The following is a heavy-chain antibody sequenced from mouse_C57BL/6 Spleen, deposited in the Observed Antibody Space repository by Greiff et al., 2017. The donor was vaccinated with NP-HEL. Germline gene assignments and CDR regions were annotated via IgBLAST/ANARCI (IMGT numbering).Heavy chain of an antibody. J-gene: IGHJ4*01. V-gene: IGHV1-39*01. Sequence: EVQLQQSGPELVKPGASVKISCKASGYSFTDYNMNWVEQSNGKSLEWIGVINPNYGTTIYNQKFKGKATLTVDQSSSPAYMQLNSLTSEDSAVYYCAKYYGSSYSCCYAMDYWGQGTSVTVSS. CDR2: INPNYGTT. CDR3: AKYYGSSYSCCYAMDY. CDR1: GYSFTDYN. D-gene: IGHD1-1*01.